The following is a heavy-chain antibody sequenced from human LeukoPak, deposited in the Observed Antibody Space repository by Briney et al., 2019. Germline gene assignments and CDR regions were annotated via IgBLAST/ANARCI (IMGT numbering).Heavy chain of an antibody. D-gene: IGHD3-10*01. V-gene: IGHV4-59*01. CDR3: ARVRGQGLFDY. CDR2: IYNSGST. CDR1: GDSSSRFY. Sequence: SETLSLTCTVSGDSSSRFYRSWIRQPPGKRLEWIGNIYNSGSTNNSPSLKSRVTLSVDTSKKQFSLELRSVTAAHTAVYFCARVRGQGLFDYWGQGILVTVSS. J-gene: IGHJ4*02.